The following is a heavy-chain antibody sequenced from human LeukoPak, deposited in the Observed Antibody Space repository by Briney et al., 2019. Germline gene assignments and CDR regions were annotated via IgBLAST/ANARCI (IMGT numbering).Heavy chain of an antibody. J-gene: IGHJ4*02. CDR1: GGSISRGSYY. V-gene: IGHV4-39*07. Sequence: SETLSLTCTVSGGSISRGSYYWGWIRQPPGKALEWIGSIYYSGSTYYKPSLKSRVTISLDTSKNQFSLKLSSVTAADTAVYYCARAYSPPQWSPFDYWGQGTLVTVSS. CDR2: IYYSGST. CDR3: ARAYSPPQWSPFDY. D-gene: IGHD6-13*01.